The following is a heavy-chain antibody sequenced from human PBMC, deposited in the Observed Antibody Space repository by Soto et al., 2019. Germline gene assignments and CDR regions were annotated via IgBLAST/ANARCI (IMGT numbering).Heavy chain of an antibody. J-gene: IGHJ4*02. CDR3: VREPWGFSGSWYDY. CDR2: INHDGTKT. CDR1: KFSFNNYW. V-gene: IGHV3-74*03. Sequence: EEELVESGGGLVKPGGSLRLSCAASKFSFNNYWMHWVRQVPGKGPVWVSRINHDGTKTKYADSVKGRFTISRDNTKNSLYLQMNSLRVDDTAMYYCVREPWGFSGSWYDYWGQGTLVTVSS. D-gene: IGHD5-12*01.